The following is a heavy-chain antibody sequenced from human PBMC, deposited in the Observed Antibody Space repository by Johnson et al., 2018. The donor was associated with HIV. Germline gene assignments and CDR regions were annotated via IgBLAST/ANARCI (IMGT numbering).Heavy chain of an antibody. D-gene: IGHD6-13*01. CDR2: IGTAGDT. CDR3: ARSCPRWASAGGAFAI. Sequence: VQLVESGGGLVQPGGSLRLSCAASGFTFSSYDMHWVRQATGKGLEWVSAIGTAGDTYYPGSVKGRFTIPRENAKNSLYLQMNSLRAEDTAVYYCARSCPRWASAGGAFAIWGQGTMVTVSS. CDR1: GFTFSSYD. V-gene: IGHV3-13*01. J-gene: IGHJ3*02.